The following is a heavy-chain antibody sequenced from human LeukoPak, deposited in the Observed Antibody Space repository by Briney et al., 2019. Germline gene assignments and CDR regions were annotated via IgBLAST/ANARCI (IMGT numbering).Heavy chain of an antibody. CDR2: INHSGST. D-gene: IGHD6-19*01. V-gene: IGHV4-34*01. J-gene: IGHJ5*02. CDR1: GGSFSGYY. CDR3: ARGVYSSGWLYNWFDP. Sequence: SETLSLTCAVYGGSFSGYYWSWIRQPPGKGPEWIGEINHSGSTDYNPSLKSRVTISVDTSKNQFSLKLSSVTAADTAVYYCARGVYSSGWLYNWFDPWGQGTLVTVSS.